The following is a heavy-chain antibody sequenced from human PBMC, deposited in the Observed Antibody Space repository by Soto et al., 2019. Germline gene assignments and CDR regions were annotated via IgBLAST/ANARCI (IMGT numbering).Heavy chain of an antibody. D-gene: IGHD1-26*01. CDR2: ISAYNGNT. V-gene: IGHV1-18*01. CDR1: GYTFTSYG. Sequence: ASVKVSCKASGYTFTSYGIIWVRQAPGQGLKWMGWISAYNGNTNYAQKLQGRVTMTTDTSTSTAYMELRSLRSDDTAVYHCARIYSGSFYFDYWGQGTLVTVSS. J-gene: IGHJ4*02. CDR3: ARIYSGSFYFDY.